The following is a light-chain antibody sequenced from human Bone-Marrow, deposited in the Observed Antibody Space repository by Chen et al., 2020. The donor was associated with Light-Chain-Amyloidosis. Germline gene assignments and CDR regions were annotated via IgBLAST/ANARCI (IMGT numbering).Light chain of an antibody. CDR2: STT. J-gene: IGKJ1*01. V-gene: IGKV1-39*01. CDR3: QQSFTSPRT. Sequence: DIQMTQSPLSLSASVGDRVTITCRASQSIDNHLNWYQQKVGKAPKLLIYSTTTLEFGVPSRFAGSGSGTDFTLTISSLQPEDVASYYCQQSFTSPRTFGLGTRVE. CDR1: QSIDNH.